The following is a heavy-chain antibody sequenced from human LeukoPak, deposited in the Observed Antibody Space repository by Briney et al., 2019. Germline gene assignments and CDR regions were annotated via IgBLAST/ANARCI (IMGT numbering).Heavy chain of an antibody. CDR3: AKDRRYYYGMDV. CDR1: GFTFSSYG. CDR2: ISYDGSNK. J-gene: IGHJ6*02. V-gene: IGHV3-30*18. Sequence: PGGSLTLSCAASGFTFSSYGMRWVRQAPGKGLEWVAVISYDGSNKYYADPVKGRFTISRDNSKNTLYLQMNSLRAEDTAVYYCAKDRRYYYGMDVWGQGTTVTVSS.